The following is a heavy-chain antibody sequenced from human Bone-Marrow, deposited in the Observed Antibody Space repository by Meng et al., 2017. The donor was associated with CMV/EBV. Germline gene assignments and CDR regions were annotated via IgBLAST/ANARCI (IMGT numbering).Heavy chain of an antibody. J-gene: IGHJ4*02. CDR3: ARSQYKSAPDY. CDR1: GFTFSSYW. D-gene: IGHD1-14*01. V-gene: IGHV3-74*01. CDR2: INSDGSTT. Sequence: GGSLRPSCAASGFTFSSYWMHWVRQAAGKGLVWVSRINSDGSTTIYADSVKGRFTISRDNAKNTLHLQMNGLRDEDTAVYYCARSQYKSAPDYWGRGALVTVSS.